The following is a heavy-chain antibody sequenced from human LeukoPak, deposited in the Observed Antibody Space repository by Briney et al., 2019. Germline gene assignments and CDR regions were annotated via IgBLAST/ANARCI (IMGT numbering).Heavy chain of an antibody. J-gene: IGHJ6*03. D-gene: IGHD2-2*01. CDR1: GFTFTSYS. V-gene: IGHV3-21*04. CDR3: AKSKVPAATPGYYYYMDV. Sequence: SGGSLRLSCAASGFTFTSYSMNWVRQAPGKGLEWVSSISSSSSSYMYYADSVKGRFTISRDNAKNTLYLQMNSLRAGDTAVYYCAKSKVPAATPGYYYYMDVWGKGTTVTVSS. CDR2: ISSSSSSYM.